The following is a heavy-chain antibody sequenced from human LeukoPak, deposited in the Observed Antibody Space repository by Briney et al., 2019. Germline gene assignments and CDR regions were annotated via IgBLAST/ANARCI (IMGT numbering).Heavy chain of an antibody. D-gene: IGHD3-10*01. Sequence: SVKVSCKASGGTFSSYTISWVRQAPGQGLEWMGRIIPILGIANYAQKFQGRVTITTDESTSTAYMELSSLRSEDTAVYYCARYAGSQFDYWGQGTLVTVSS. CDR1: GGTFSSYT. J-gene: IGHJ4*02. CDR2: IIPILGIA. V-gene: IGHV1-69*02. CDR3: ARYAGSQFDY.